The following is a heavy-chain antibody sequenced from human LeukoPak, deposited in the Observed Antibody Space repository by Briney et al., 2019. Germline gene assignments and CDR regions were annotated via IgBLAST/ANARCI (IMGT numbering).Heavy chain of an antibody. CDR2: TNPNSGST. V-gene: IGHV1-2*02. Sequence: EASVKVSCKASGYTFTGYYMHWVRQAPGQGLEWMGWTNPNSGSTNYAQKFQGRVTMTRDTSISTAYMDLSRLRSDDTAVYYCALAAAGLNYFDPWGQGTLVTVSS. CDR3: ALAAAGLNYFDP. CDR1: GYTFTGYY. J-gene: IGHJ5*02. D-gene: IGHD6-13*01.